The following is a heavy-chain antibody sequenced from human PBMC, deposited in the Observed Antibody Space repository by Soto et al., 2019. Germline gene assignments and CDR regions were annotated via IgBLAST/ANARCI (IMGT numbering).Heavy chain of an antibody. CDR2: INSDGSST. J-gene: IGHJ4*02. CDR1: GFTFSSYW. V-gene: IGHV3-74*01. D-gene: IGHD2-15*01. CDR3: VRTSLVVAAATREDY. Sequence: EVQLVESGGGLVQPGESLRLSCAASGFTFSSYWMHWVRQAPGKGLVWVSRINSDGSSTSYAGSVKGRFTISRDNAKNSLYLPMNSMSAEDTAVYYCVRTSLVVAAATREDYWGQGTLVTVSS.